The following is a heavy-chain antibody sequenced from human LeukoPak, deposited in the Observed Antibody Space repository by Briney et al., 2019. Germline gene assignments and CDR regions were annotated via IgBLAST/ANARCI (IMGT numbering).Heavy chain of an antibody. D-gene: IGHD3-22*01. CDR2: ISAYNGNT. CDR1: GYTFTSYG. Sequence: ASVKVSCKASGYTFTSYGISWVRQAPGQGLEWMGWISAYNGNTNYAQKLQGRVTMTTDTSTSTAYMELSSLRSEDTAVYYCARVNSGYYDSSGYLDYWGQGTLDTVSS. J-gene: IGHJ4*02. V-gene: IGHV1-18*01. CDR3: ARVNSGYYDSSGYLDY.